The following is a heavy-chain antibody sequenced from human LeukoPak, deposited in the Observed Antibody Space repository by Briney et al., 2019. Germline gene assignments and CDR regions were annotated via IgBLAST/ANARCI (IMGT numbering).Heavy chain of an antibody. Sequence: SETLSLTCAVYGGSFSGYYWSWIRQSPGKGLEWIGEINHSGSTNYNPSLKSRVSISVDTSKNQFSLKLSSVTAADTAVYYCARRGSTMVRGVTITNFDYWGQGTLVTVSS. J-gene: IGHJ4*02. V-gene: IGHV4-34*01. CDR2: INHSGST. CDR1: GGSFSGYY. D-gene: IGHD3-10*01. CDR3: ARRGSTMVRGVTITNFDY.